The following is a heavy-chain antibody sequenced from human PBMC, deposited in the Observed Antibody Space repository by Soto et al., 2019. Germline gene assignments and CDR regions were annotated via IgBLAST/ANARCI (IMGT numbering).Heavy chain of an antibody. CDR2: ISGSGGST. J-gene: IGHJ4*02. D-gene: IGHD6-19*01. CDR1: GFTFSSYA. V-gene: IGHV3-23*01. CDR3: AKMEGAVAGTNSALDY. Sequence: GGSLRLSCAASGFTFSSYAMSWVRQAPGKGLEWVSAISGSGGSTYYADSVKGRFTISRDNSKNTLYLQMNSLRAEDTAVYYCAKMEGAVAGTNSALDYWGQGTLVTVSS.